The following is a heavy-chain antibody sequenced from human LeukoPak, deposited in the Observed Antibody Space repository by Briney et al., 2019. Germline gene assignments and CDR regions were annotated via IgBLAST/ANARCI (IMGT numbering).Heavy chain of an antibody. J-gene: IGHJ4*02. V-gene: IGHV3-48*04. D-gene: IGHD6-19*01. Sequence: PGGSLRLSCAASGFTFSSYSMNWVRQAPGKGLEWVSYISSSSSTIYYADSVKGRFTISRDNAKNSLYLQMNSLRAEDTAVYYCAREVSSGLAWYYFDYWGQGTLVTVSS. CDR2: ISSSSSTI. CDR3: AREVSSGLAWYYFDY. CDR1: GFTFSSYS.